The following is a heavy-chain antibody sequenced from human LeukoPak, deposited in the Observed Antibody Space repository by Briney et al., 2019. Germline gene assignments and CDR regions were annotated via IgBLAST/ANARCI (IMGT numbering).Heavy chain of an antibody. D-gene: IGHD6-13*01. Sequence: GGSLRLSCAASGFSFKDYYFSWIRQAPGKGLEWVSFINVNGGAMYYADFVKGRFTISRDNAKSSLYLEMNSLRVEDTAVYYCARGPRILAAGSYYFDYWGQGSVVTVSS. CDR2: INVNGGAM. CDR1: GFSFKDYY. J-gene: IGHJ4*02. V-gene: IGHV3-11*01. CDR3: ARGPRILAAGSYYFDY.